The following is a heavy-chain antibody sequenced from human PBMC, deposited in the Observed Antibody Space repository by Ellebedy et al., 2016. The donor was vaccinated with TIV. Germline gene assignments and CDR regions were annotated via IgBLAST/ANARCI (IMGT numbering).Heavy chain of an antibody. Sequence: KVSXXGSGYSFTSYWIGWVRQMPGKGLEWMGIIYPGDSDTRYSPSFQGQVTISADKSISTAYLQWSSLKASDTAMYYCARRQRSYYVFDYWGQGTLVTVSS. V-gene: IGHV5-51*01. CDR3: ARRQRSYYVFDY. CDR2: IYPGDSDT. J-gene: IGHJ4*02. D-gene: IGHD1-26*01. CDR1: GYSFTSYW.